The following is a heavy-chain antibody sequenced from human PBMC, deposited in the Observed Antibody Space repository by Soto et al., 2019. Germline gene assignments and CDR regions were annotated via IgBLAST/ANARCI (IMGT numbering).Heavy chain of an antibody. CDR2: ISASGGRT. D-gene: IGHD2-21*02. CDR3: AKDLVVVSAIFDS. J-gene: IGHJ5*01. Sequence: GGSLRLSCAASGFTFSNYAMSWVRQAPGKGLEWVSSISASGGRTYYADSAKGRFTISRDNSKNTLYLHMSSLRAEDTALYYCAKDLVVVSAIFDSWGQGTLVTVSS. CDR1: GFTFSNYA. V-gene: IGHV3-23*01.